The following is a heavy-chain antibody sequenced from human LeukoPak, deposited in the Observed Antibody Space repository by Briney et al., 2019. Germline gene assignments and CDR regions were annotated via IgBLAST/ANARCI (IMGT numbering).Heavy chain of an antibody. CDR2: IYYSGST. CDR3: ARVDCSSTSCYLDY. Sequence: NPSETLSLTCTVSGGSINTYYWSWIRQPPGKGLEWIGYIYYSGSTNYNPSLKSRVTMSVDTSKNQFSLKLSSVTAADTAVYYCARVDCSSTSCYLDYWGQGTLVTVSS. J-gene: IGHJ4*02. V-gene: IGHV4-59*12. CDR1: GGSINTYY. D-gene: IGHD2-2*01.